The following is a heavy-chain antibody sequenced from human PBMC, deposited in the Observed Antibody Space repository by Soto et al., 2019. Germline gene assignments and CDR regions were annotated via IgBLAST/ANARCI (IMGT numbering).Heavy chain of an antibody. V-gene: IGHV4-59*01. CDR2: IYYSGST. CDR3: ARVNLRYYDSSGYYYFDY. Sequence: PSETQSLTCTVSDGSISSYYWSWIRQPPGKGLEWIGYIYYSGSTNYNPSLKSRVTISVDTSKNQFSLKLSSVTAADTAVYYCARVNLRYYDSSGYYYFDYWGQGTLVTVSS. CDR1: DGSISSYY. D-gene: IGHD3-22*01. J-gene: IGHJ4*02.